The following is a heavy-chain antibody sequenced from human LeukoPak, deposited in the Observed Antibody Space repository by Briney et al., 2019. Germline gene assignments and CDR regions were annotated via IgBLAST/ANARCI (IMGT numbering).Heavy chain of an antibody. Sequence: GGSLRLSCAVSGFTISSYWMHWVRQAPGKGLEWVSGISWNSGSIGYADSVKGRFTISRDNAKNSLYLQMNSLRAEDTALYYCAKDIVGAISRYGMDVWGQGTTVTVSS. CDR1: GFTISSYW. J-gene: IGHJ6*02. CDR3: AKDIVGAISRYGMDV. D-gene: IGHD1-26*01. V-gene: IGHV3-9*01. CDR2: ISWNSGSI.